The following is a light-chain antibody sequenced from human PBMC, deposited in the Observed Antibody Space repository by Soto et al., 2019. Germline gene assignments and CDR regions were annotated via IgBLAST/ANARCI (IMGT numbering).Light chain of an antibody. V-gene: IGLV2-14*01. CDR2: EVS. Sequence: QSALTQPASVSGSPGQSITISCTGTSSDVGGYNYVSWYQQHPGKAPNLMIYEVSNRPSGVSNRFSGSKSGNTASLTISGLHAEDEAYYGISSYTSSSTRVFGGGTTVTVL. J-gene: IGLJ3*02. CDR3: SSYTSSSTRV. CDR1: SSDVGGYNY.